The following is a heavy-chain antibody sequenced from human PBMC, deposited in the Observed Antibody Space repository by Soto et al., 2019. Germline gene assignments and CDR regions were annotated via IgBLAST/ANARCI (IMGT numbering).Heavy chain of an antibody. Sequence: GESLKISCKGSGYSFTSYWIGWVRQMPGKGLEWMGIIYPGDSDTRYSPSFQGQVTISADKSISTAYLQWSSLKASDTAMYYCAKMDMGVTAKGGYYYDMYSGAQGPTVPVS. J-gene: IGHJ6*02. CDR2: IYPGDSDT. V-gene: IGHV5-51*01. CDR1: GYSFTSYW. CDR3: AKMDMGVTAKGGYYYDMYS. D-gene: IGHD5-12*01.